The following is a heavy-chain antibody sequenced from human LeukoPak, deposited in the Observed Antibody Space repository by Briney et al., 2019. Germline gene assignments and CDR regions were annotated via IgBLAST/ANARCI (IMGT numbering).Heavy chain of an antibody. CDR2: ISSSSDYI. D-gene: IGHD2/OR15-2a*01. J-gene: IGHJ5*02. CDR3: ARGKTSQNIVTRKTYNWFDP. CDR1: GFTFSSYG. V-gene: IGHV3-21*01. Sequence: GGSLRLSCAASGFTFSSYGMNWVRQAPGKGLERVSSISSSSDYIYYADSVKGRFTISRDNAKNSLYLQMKSLRAEDTAVYYCARGKTSQNIVTRKTYNWFDPWGQGTLVSVSS.